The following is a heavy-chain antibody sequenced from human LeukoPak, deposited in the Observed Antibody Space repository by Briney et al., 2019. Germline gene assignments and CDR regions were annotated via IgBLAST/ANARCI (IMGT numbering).Heavy chain of an antibody. CDR1: GFTFSRHS. D-gene: IGHD1-7*01. CDR3: ARDSGNYLDAFDI. J-gene: IGHJ3*02. Sequence: GGSLILSCAASGFTFSRHSINWVRQAPGKGLEWVSSISSSSSYIYYADSVKGRFTISRDNAKNSLYLQMNSLRAEDTAVYYCARDSGNYLDAFDIWGQGTMVTVSS. CDR2: ISSSSSYI. V-gene: IGHV3-21*01.